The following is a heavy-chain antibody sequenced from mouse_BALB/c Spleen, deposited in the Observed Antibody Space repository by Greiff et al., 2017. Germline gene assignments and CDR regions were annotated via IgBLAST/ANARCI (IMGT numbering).Heavy chain of an antibody. J-gene: IGHJ4*01. Sequence: VKLQESGPGLVAPSQSLSITCTVSGFSLTSYGVHWVRQPPGKGLEWLGVIWAGGSTNYNSALMSRLSISKDNSKSQVFLKMNSLQTDDTAMYYCAREEGRRGFYAMDYWGQGTSVTVSS. CDR1: GFSLTSYG. D-gene: IGHD2-14*01. CDR3: AREEGRRGFYAMDY. CDR2: IWAGGST. V-gene: IGHV2-9*02.